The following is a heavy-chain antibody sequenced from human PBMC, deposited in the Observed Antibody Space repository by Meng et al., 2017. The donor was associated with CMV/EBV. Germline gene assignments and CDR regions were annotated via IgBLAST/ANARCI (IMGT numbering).Heavy chain of an antibody. V-gene: IGHV4-61*02. CDR3: ARGGTLGYDFWSGYYKDGENWFDS. CDR2: IYTSGST. CDR1: YY. Sequence: YYSGWIRQPAAKGLECMGRIYTSGSTNYNPSLTSRVTISVATSKNQFSLKLSSVTAADTAVYYCARGGTLGYDFWSGYYKDGENWFDSWGQGTLVTVSS. J-gene: IGHJ5*01. D-gene: IGHD3-3*01.